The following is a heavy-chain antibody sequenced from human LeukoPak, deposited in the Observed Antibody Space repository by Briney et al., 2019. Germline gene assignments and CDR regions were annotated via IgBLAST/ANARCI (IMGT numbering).Heavy chain of an antibody. Sequence: ASVKVSCKVSGSTLSEVSIHWVRQAPGKGLEWMGGLDPEDGEILYAQRFQGRVTMTEDTSTTTAYMELGSLTSDDTAVYYCATEHAGSFPAFDCWGQGTRVTVSS. CDR2: LDPEDGEI. CDR1: GSTLSEVS. V-gene: IGHV1-24*01. CDR3: ATEHAGSFPAFDC. J-gene: IGHJ4*02. D-gene: IGHD1-26*01.